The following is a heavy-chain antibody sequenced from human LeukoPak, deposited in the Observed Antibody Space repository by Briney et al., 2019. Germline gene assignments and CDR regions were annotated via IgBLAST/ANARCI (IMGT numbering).Heavy chain of an antibody. J-gene: IGHJ4*02. CDR1: GGSISTYY. Sequence: SETLSLTCTLSGGSISTYYWSWIRQPPGKGLEWVVYIYHSGSTNYNPSLTSRVTISVDTSKNQFSLKLSSVTAADTGVYYCARGGGYASPIGYWAQGALVTVSS. CDR3: ARGGGYASPIGY. V-gene: IGHV4-59*01. CDR2: IYHSGST. D-gene: IGHD5-12*01.